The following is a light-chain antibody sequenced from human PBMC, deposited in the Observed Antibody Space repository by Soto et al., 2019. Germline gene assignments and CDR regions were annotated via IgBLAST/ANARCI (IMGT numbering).Light chain of an antibody. V-gene: IGKV3D-15*01. J-gene: IGKJ4*01. CDR3: QQYNKWPLT. CDR1: QSVNTK. Sequence: EIVMTQSPVTLSVSPGERATLSCRASQSVNTKIAWYQQKPGQAPRLVIYEASSRATGIPARFGGSGSGTEFTLTISSLQSEDFAVYYCQQYNKWPLTFGGGTKVEIK. CDR2: EAS.